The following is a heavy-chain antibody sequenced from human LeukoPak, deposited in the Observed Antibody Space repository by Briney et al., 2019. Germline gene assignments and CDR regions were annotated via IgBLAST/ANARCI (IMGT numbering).Heavy chain of an antibody. J-gene: IGHJ6*02. V-gene: IGHV3-74*01. Sequence: GGSLRLSCAASGFTFSSYWMHWVRQPPGKGLVWVSRVNSDGSRISHADSVKGRFTISRDNAKNTLYLQMNSLRAEDTAVYYCARDYRQHGASYYGMDVWGQGTTVTVSS. CDR3: ARDYRQHGASYYGMDV. CDR1: GFTFSSYW. D-gene: IGHD3-16*02. CDR2: VNSDGSRI.